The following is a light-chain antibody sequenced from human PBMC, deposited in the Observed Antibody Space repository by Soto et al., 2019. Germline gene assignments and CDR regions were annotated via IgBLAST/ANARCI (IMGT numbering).Light chain of an antibody. Sequence: DVVMTQSPLSLPVTLGQPPSISCRSSQSLVNSDGSTYLNWLQQRPGQSPRRLIYQVSKRDSGVADIFSGSGSGADFTLKISRVEAGDVGVYYCMQATRSPPYTFGQGTNLEIK. CDR2: QVS. CDR1: QSLVNSDGSTY. CDR3: MQATRSPPYT. J-gene: IGKJ2*01. V-gene: IGKV2-30*01.